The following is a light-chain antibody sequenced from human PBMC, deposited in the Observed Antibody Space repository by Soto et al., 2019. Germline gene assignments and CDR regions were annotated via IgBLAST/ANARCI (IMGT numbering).Light chain of an antibody. J-gene: IGLJ1*01. CDR3: AAWDDSLNGYV. CDR2: SNN. Sequence: QSVLTQPPSASGTPGQRVTISCSGSSSNIGSNTVNWYQQLPGTAPKLLIYSNNQRSSGVPDRFSGSKSGTSASLAISGLQSEDEADSYCAAWDDSLNGYVSGSGTKVTAL. V-gene: IGLV1-44*01. CDR1: SSNIGSNT.